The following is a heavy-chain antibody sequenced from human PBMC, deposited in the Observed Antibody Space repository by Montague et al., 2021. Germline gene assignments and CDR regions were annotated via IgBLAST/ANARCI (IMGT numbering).Heavy chain of an antibody. V-gene: IGHV4-59*01. D-gene: IGHD1-7*01. CDR3: AVTNSYYYSVMDV. CDR1: GASISDYY. Sequence: SETLSLTCTVSGASISDYYWSWIRQPPGKGLEWIGYIYYSRSTNYNPSLKSRVTISVDTSKNQFSLKLSSVTAADTAFYYCAVTNSYYYSVMDVWGQGTTVTVSS. CDR2: IYYSRST. J-gene: IGHJ6*02.